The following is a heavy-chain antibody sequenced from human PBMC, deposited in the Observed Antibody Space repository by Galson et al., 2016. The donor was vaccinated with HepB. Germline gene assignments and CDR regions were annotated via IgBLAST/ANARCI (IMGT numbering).Heavy chain of an antibody. CDR2: ITGVGSPT. CDR1: GFTFSSYA. V-gene: IGHV3-23*01. Sequence: SLRLSCAASGFTFSSYAMSWVRQAPGKGLEWVSLITGVGSPTHYADSVKGRFTISRDNSKSTLYLQMNSLTGEDTAVYYCANDTRGYSSDWGQGTLVTSSP. J-gene: IGHJ4*02. CDR3: ANDTRGYSSD. D-gene: IGHD3-22*01.